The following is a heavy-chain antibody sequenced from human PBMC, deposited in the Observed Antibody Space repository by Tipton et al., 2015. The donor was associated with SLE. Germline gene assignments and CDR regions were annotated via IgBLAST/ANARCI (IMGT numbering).Heavy chain of an antibody. CDR2: IYTSGST. Sequence: TLSLTCTVSGGSISGGSYYWSWIRQPAGKGLEWIGRIYTSGSTNYSPSLKSRVTISVDTSKNQFSLKLSSVTAADTAVYYCARAIAYQQLAPMDVWGKGTTVTVSS. V-gene: IGHV4-61*02. J-gene: IGHJ6*03. CDR1: GGSISGGSYY. CDR3: ARAIAYQQLAPMDV. D-gene: IGHD6-13*01.